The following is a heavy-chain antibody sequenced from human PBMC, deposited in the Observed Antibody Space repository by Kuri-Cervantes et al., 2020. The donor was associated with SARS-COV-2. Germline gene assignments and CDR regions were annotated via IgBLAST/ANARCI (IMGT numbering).Heavy chain of an antibody. D-gene: IGHD2-15*01. CDR3: ARDRRPSPSALDI. J-gene: IGHJ3*02. CDR1: GGSFSGYY. V-gene: IGHV4-34*01. CDR2: INHSGST. Sequence: SETLSLTCAVFGGSFSGYYWSWIRQSPGKGLEWIGKINHSGSTNYNPSLSSRVTISVDMSKNQFSLRLSSVTAADTAVYYCARDRRPSPSALDIWGQGTGVTVSS.